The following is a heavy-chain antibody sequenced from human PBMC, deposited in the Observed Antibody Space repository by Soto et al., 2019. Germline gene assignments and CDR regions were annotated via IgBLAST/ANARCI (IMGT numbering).Heavy chain of an antibody. CDR3: ARQGLSSRLYYYYYMDV. V-gene: IGHV4-59*08. Sequence: SQTLSHSCADGDGAVSSYYWSWIRQPPGKGLEWIGYIYYSGSTNYNPSLKSRVTISVDTSKNQFSLKLSSVTAADTAVYYRARQGLSSRLYYYYYMDVWGKGTTVTVSS. J-gene: IGHJ6*03. D-gene: IGHD6-13*01. CDR2: IYYSGST. CDR1: DGAVSSYY.